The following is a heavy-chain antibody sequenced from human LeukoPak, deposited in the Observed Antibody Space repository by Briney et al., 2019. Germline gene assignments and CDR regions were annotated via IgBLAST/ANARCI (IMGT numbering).Heavy chain of an antibody. CDR2: ISYDGSNK. D-gene: IGHD1-7*01. V-gene: IGHV3-30-3*01. CDR1: GFTFSSYA. Sequence: PGGSLRLSCAASGFTFSSYAMHWVRQAPGKGLEWVAVISYDGSNKYYADSVKGRFTISRDNSKNTLYLQMNSLRAEDTAVYYCAPHNWNSVPIFDYWGQGTLVTVSS. J-gene: IGHJ4*02. CDR3: APHNWNSVPIFDY.